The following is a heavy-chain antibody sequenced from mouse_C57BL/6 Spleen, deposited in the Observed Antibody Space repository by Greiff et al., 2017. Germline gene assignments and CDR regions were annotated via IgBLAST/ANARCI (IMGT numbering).Heavy chain of an antibody. V-gene: IGHV1-22*01. J-gene: IGHJ4*01. CDR2: INPNNGGT. CDR3: ARGGDCYYDYDVEAMDY. CDR1: GYTFTDYN. D-gene: IGHD2-4*01. Sequence: EVQLQQSGPELVKPGASVKMSCKASGYTFTDYNMHWVKQSHGKSLEWIGYINPNNGGTSYNQKFKGKATLTVNKSSSTAYMELRSLTSEDSAVYDGARGGDCYYDYDVEAMDYWGQGTSVTVSS.